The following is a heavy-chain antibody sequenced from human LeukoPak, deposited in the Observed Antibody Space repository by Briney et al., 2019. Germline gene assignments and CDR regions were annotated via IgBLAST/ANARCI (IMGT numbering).Heavy chain of an antibody. V-gene: IGHV4-4*02. CDR1: GGSISSSNW. J-gene: IGHJ4*02. Sequence: SGTLSLTCAVSGGSISSSNWWSWVRQPPGKGLEWIGEIYHSGSTNYNPSLKSRVTISVDKSKNQFSLKLSSVTAADTAVYYCARGKSDYVWGSYRYGGYYFDYWGQGTLVTVSS. CDR2: IYHSGST. D-gene: IGHD3-16*02. CDR3: ARGKSDYVWGSYRYGGYYFDY.